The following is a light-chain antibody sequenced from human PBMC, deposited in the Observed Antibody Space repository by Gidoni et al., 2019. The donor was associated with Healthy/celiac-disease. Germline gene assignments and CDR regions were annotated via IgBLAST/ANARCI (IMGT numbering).Light chain of an antibody. Sequence: QSVLTQPHSAYGTPGQRVTISCSERSSHIGSNTVNWYQQLPGTAPKLLIYNNNQRPSGGPDRFSGSKSATSASLAISGLQSEDEADYYCAAWDDSLNCLLFGGGTKLTVL. CDR3: AAWDDSLNCLL. CDR1: SSHIGSNT. V-gene: IGLV1-44*01. CDR2: NNN. J-gene: IGLJ2*01.